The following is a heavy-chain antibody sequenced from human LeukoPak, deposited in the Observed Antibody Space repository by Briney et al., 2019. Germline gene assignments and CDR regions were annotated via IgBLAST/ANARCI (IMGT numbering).Heavy chain of an antibody. CDR3: ARAAGYCRSTSCYVFDY. V-gene: IGHV1-18*04. J-gene: IGHJ4*02. CDR2: ISAYNGNT. CDR1: GYTFTSYG. Sequence: GASVKVSCKASGYTFTSYGISWVRQAPGQGLEWMGWISAYNGNTNYAQKLQGRVTMTTDTSTSTAYMELRSLRSDDTAVYYCARAAGYCRSTSCYVFDYWGQGTLVTVSS. D-gene: IGHD2-2*01.